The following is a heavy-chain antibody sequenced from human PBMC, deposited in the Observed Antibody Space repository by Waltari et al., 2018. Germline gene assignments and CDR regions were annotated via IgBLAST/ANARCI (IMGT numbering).Heavy chain of an antibody. V-gene: IGHV1-18*01. J-gene: IGHJ4*02. CDR2: ISAYNGNT. CDR1: GYTFSNYG. Sequence: QVQLVQSGGEVKKAGASVKVSCKASGYTFSNYGISWVRQAPGQGLEWMGWISAYNGNTNYAQKFQGRVTMTTDTSTSTAYMELRSLRSDGTAVYYCARDKWEYCMVGGCSSDYWGQGTLVTVSS. D-gene: IGHD1-26*01. CDR3: ARDKWEYCMVGGCSSDY.